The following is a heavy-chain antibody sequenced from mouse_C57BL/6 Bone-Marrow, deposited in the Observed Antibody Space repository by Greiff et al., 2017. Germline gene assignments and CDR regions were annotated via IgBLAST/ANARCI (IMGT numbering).Heavy chain of an antibody. Sequence: QVQLQQSGAELARPGASVKLSCKASGYTFTSSGISWVKQRTGQGLEWIGEIYPRSGNTYYNEKFKGKATLTADKSSSPAYMELRSLTSEDSAVYYCARPGTVPWFACWGQGTLVTVSA. CDR1: GYTFTSSG. CDR3: ARPGTVPWFAC. D-gene: IGHD4-1*01. J-gene: IGHJ3*01. V-gene: IGHV1-81*01. CDR2: IYPRSGNT.